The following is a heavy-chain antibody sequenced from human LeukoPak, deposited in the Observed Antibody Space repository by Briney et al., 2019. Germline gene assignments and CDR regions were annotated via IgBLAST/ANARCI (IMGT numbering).Heavy chain of an antibody. D-gene: IGHD2-2*01. V-gene: IGHV3-64D*06. CDR2: ISRDGAST. CDR3: VGYCGTTSCYSLTDY. Sequence: GGSLRLSCVASGFTFSNYAMHWVRQAPGKGLEYVSAISRDGASTYYADSVKGRFTISRDYSKNTLYLQMSSLRIEDTAVYYCVGYCGTTSCYSLTDYWGQGTLVTVSS. CDR1: GFTFSNYA. J-gene: IGHJ4*02.